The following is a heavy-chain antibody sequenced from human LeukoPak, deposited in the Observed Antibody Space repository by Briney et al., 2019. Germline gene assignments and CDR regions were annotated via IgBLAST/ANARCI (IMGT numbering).Heavy chain of an antibody. V-gene: IGHV4-4*07. Sequence: SETLSLTCTVSGGSISSYYWSWIRQPAGKGLEWIGRIYTSGSTNYTPSLKSRVTMSVDTSKNQFSLKLSSVTAANTAVYYCAKDNTAMGEGVFDYWGQGTLVTVSS. D-gene: IGHD5-18*01. CDR1: GGSISSYY. CDR2: IYTSGST. J-gene: IGHJ4*02. CDR3: AKDNTAMGEGVFDY.